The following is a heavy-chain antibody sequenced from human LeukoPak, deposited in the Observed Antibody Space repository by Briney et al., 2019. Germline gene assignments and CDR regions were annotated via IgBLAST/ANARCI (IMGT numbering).Heavy chain of an antibody. D-gene: IGHD1-26*01. CDR1: AFILNAYN. V-gene: IGHV3-21*04. Sequence: PGGSLRLSCAASAFILNAYNMNWVRQAPGKGLEWVSSISYTGTYIYYADSVKGRFTISRDNAQNSLYLQMNSLRAEDTAIYYCVRDRGTYRPIDYWGQGTLVTVSS. CDR2: ISYTGTYI. J-gene: IGHJ4*02. CDR3: VRDRGTYRPIDY.